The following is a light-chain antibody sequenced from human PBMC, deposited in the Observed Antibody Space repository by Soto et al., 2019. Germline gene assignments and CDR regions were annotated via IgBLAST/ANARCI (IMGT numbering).Light chain of an antibody. V-gene: IGKV3-20*01. J-gene: IGKJ1*01. CDR3: QQYGSSGT. Sequence: EIVLTQSPVTLSVSPGERVTLSCRASQAISNNLAWYQQKPGQAPRLLIYGASNRATGIPDRFSGSGSGTDFTLTISRLEPEDFAVYYCQQYGSSGTFGQGTKVDI. CDR1: QAISNN. CDR2: GAS.